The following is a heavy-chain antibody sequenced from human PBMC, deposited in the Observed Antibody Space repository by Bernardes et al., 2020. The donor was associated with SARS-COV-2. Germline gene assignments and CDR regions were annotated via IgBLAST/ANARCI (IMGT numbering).Heavy chain of an antibody. CDR2: IYPGDSDA. CDR3: AKHGTSPVSGNRYFNGIDV. Sequence: GESLKISCKGSGYTFSNYWIGWVRQMPGKGLEWMAIIYPGDSDARYSPAFQGQVIISVDKSISTAFLQWSSLKASDTAMYYCAKHGTSPVSGNRYFNGIDVWGQGTTVIVSS. CDR1: GYTFSNYW. V-gene: IGHV5-51*01. J-gene: IGHJ6*02. D-gene: IGHD1-1*01.